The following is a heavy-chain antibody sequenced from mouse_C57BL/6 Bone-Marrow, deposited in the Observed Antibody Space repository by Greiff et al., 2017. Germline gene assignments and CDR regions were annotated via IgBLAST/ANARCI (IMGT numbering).Heavy chain of an antibody. Sequence: QVQLKQPGAELVKPGASVKLSCKASGYTFTSYWMQWVKQRPGQGLEWIGEIDPSDSYTNYNQKFKGKATLTVDTSSSTAYMQLSSLTSEDSAVYYCLDSSGYYWGQGTTLTVSS. CDR1: GYTFTSYW. D-gene: IGHD3-2*02. CDR3: LDSSGYY. J-gene: IGHJ2*01. CDR2: IDPSDSYT. V-gene: IGHV1-50*01.